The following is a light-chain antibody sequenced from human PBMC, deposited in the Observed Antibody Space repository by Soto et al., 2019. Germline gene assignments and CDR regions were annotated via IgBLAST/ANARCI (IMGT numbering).Light chain of an antibody. CDR2: DAS. CDR1: QDISNY. CDR3: QQYDNLLLT. Sequence: IQMTQSPSSLSASVGERCTITCQASQDISNYLNWYQQKPGKAPKLLIYDASNLETGVPSRFSGSGSGTDFTFTISSLQPEDIATYYCQQYDNLLLTFGGGTKVDI. V-gene: IGKV1-33*01. J-gene: IGKJ4*01.